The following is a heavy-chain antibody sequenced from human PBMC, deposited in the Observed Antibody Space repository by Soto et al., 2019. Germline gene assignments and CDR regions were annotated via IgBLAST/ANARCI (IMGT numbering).Heavy chain of an antibody. CDR2: INHSGST. CDR1: GGSFSGYY. J-gene: IGHJ4*02. Sequence: PSETLSLTCAVYGGSFSGYYWSWIRQPPGKGLEWIGEINHSGSTNYNPSLKSRVTISVDKSKNQFSLKLSSVTAADTAVYYCARALYGGNPFDYWGQGTLVTVSS. V-gene: IGHV4-34*01. CDR3: ARALYGGNPFDY. D-gene: IGHD4-17*01.